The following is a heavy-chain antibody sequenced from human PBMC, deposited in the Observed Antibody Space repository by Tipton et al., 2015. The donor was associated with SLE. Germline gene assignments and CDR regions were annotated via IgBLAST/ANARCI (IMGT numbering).Heavy chain of an antibody. CDR1: GGSLSTSSYY. CDR2: INYSGTT. Sequence: TLSLTCTVSGGSLSTSSYYWAWIRQPPGKGLECIGNINYSGTTSYNPSLRSQVTMSVDTSQNQFSLTLSSVTAPDTAIYYCARWNFVAMSGGFDIWGQGTMFTVSS. J-gene: IGHJ3*02. CDR3: ARWNFVAMSGGFDI. V-gene: IGHV4-39*07. D-gene: IGHD1-7*01.